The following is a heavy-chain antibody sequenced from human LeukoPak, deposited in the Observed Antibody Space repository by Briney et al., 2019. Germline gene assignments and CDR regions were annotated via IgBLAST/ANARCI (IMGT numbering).Heavy chain of an antibody. CDR2: INPNSGGT. Sequence: GASVKVSCKASGYTFTGYYMHWVRQAPGQGLEWMGWINPNSGGTNYAQKFQGRVTMTRDTSISTAYMELSRLRSDDTAVYYCARDPSYYDILTGYYNGGDWFDPWGQGTLVTVSS. CDR3: ARDPSYYDILTGYYNGGDWFDP. V-gene: IGHV1-2*02. CDR1: GYTFTGYY. D-gene: IGHD3-9*01. J-gene: IGHJ5*02.